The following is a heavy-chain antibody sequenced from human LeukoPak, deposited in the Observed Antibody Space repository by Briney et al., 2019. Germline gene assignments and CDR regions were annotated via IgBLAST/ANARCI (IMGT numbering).Heavy chain of an antibody. V-gene: IGHV3-7*01. D-gene: IGHD3-10*01. Sequence: GGSLRLSCAASGFTFSSYWMSWVRQAPGKGLEWVANIKQDGSEKYYVDSVKGRFTISRDNAKNSLYLQMNSLRAEDTAVYYCARSRGARGVIIIPGDYWGQGTLVTVSS. J-gene: IGHJ4*02. CDR3: ARSRGARGVIIIPGDY. CDR2: IKQDGSEK. CDR1: GFTFSSYW.